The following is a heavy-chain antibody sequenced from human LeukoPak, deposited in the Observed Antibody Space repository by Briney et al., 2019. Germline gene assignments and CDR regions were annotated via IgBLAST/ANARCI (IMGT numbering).Heavy chain of an antibody. CDR3: AIKARTLKYHFQSIAV. CDR2: ISADGGKT. Sequence: GRSLRLSCAASGFNFRSHGTHWVRQAPGKGLEWVAGISADGGKTYYANSVKGRFTIPRDNSKNTLYVQVNSLRVEDTPVNYCAIKARTLKYHFQSIAVWGKGTTVTVSS. V-gene: IGHV3-30*03. CDR1: GFNFRSHG. J-gene: IGHJ6*04. D-gene: IGHD1-14*01.